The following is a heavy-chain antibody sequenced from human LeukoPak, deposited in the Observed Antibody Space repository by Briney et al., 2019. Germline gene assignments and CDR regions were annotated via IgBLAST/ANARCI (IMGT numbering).Heavy chain of an antibody. CDR1: GGSISSYY. Sequence: SETLSLTCTVSGGSISSYYWSWIRQPPGKGLEWIGYIYYSGSTNYNPSLKSRVTISVDTSKNQFSLKLGSVTAADTAVYYCARETVVPAAKIDYWGQGTLVTVSS. CDR3: ARETVVPAAKIDY. J-gene: IGHJ4*02. V-gene: IGHV4-59*12. D-gene: IGHD2-2*01. CDR2: IYYSGST.